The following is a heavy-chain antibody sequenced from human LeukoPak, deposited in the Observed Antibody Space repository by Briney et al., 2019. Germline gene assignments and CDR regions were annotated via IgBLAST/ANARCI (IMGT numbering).Heavy chain of an antibody. CDR1: GFTFSSFA. CDR3: AEDAGRWELDKGAFDP. V-gene: IGHV3-23*01. D-gene: IGHD1-26*01. CDR2: ISKSRTT. Sequence: GGSLRLSCAASGFTFSSFAMSWVRQAPGKGLEWVSSISKSRTTFYADSVKGRFTISRDNSKSTLYLQMNSLRAEDTAVYYCAEDAGRWELDKGAFDPWGQGTLVTVSS. J-gene: IGHJ5*02.